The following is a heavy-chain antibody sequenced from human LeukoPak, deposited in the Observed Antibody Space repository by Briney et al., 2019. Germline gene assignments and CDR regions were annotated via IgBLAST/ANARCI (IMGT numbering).Heavy chain of an antibody. CDR3: ARAPGITIFGVVIISDAFDI. J-gene: IGHJ3*02. CDR2: IYYSGST. CDR1: GGSISSYY. Sequence: PSETLSLTCTVSGGSISSYYWSWIRQPPGKGLEWIGYIYYSGSTNYNPSLKSRVTISVDTSKNQFSLKLSSVTAADTAVYYCARAPGITIFGVVIISDAFDIWGQGTMVTVSS. D-gene: IGHD3-3*01. V-gene: IGHV4-59*01.